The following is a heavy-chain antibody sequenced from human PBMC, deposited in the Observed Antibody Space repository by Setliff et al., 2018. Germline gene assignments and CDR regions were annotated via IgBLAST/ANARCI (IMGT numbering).Heavy chain of an antibody. CDR3: ARTCSGSGCYAGLES. D-gene: IGHD2-15*01. Sequence: GGSLRLSCAASGFTFSNYRMHWVRQAPGKGLEWVAVIWHDGGNKYHADSVKGRFTISRDNSKNTRYLQMNSLRPEDTAVYYCARTCSGSGCYAGLESWGQGTPVTVSS. CDR2: IWHDGGNK. CDR1: GFTFSNYR. J-gene: IGHJ4*02. V-gene: IGHV3-33*08.